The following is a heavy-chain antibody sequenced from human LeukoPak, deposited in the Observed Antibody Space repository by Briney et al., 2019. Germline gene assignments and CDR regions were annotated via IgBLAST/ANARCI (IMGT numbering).Heavy chain of an antibody. CDR2: IYIGGNT. CDR3: AKMVTSGWSPFHY. J-gene: IGHJ4*02. D-gene: IGHD6-19*01. CDR1: GFTLRSDY. Sequence: GGSLRLSCSASGFTLRSDYMSWVRQAPGKGLEWVSVIYIGGNTYYADSFQGRFTISRDNSQNTLYLQMNSLRPDDTAVYYCAKMVTSGWSPFHYWGQGTLVTVSS. V-gene: IGHV3-53*05.